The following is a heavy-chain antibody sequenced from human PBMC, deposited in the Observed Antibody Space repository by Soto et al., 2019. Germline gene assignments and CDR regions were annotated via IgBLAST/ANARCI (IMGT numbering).Heavy chain of an antibody. CDR2: IIPIFGTA. Sequence: SVKVSCKASGGTFSSYAISWVRQAPGQGLEWMGGIIPIFGTANYAQKFQGRVTITADKSTSTAYMELSSLRSEDTAVYYCAAIGYYYDSSGYSAFDIWGQGTMVTVSS. D-gene: IGHD3-22*01. J-gene: IGHJ3*02. CDR3: AAIGYYYDSSGYSAFDI. V-gene: IGHV1-69*06. CDR1: GGTFSSYA.